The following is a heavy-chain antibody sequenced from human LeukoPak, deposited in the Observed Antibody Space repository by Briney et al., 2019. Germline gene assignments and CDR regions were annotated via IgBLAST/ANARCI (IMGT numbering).Heavy chain of an antibody. D-gene: IGHD2-2*01. CDR1: GFTFSISI. CDR2: VNSNGRST. J-gene: IGHJ3*02. Sequence: GGSLRLSCEASGFTFSISIMHWVRQAPGKGLEYVSTVNSNGRSTNYANSVKDRFTVSRDNSKNTLYLQMGSLRGEDTAVYYCARGDQLLFDAFDIWGQGTMVAVSS. V-gene: IGHV3-64*01. CDR3: ARGDQLLFDAFDI.